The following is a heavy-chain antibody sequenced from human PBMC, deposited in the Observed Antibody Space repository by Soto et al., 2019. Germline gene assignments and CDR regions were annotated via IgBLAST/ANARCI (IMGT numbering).Heavy chain of an antibody. CDR1: GYTFTSYG. Sequence: ASVKVSCKASGYTFTSYGITWVRQAPGQGLEWMGWISAYNGNANYAQKLQGRVTMTTDTSTSTAYMELRSLRSDDTAVYYCAKTRYYYDSSGYYLEYWAQGTMVTVAS. V-gene: IGHV1-18*01. D-gene: IGHD3-22*01. CDR3: AKTRYYYDSSGYYLEY. J-gene: IGHJ4*02. CDR2: ISAYNGNA.